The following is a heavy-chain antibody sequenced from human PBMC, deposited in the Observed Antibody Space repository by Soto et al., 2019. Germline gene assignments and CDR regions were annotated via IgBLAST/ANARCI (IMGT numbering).Heavy chain of an antibody. CDR3: AKSIPARPFDY. Sequence: GGSLRLSFAASGFSFSNYAMNWVRQAPGKGLEWVSGISGGGGGTYYADSVKGRFTISRDNSKNTLYLQMNSLRAEDTAVYYCAKSIPARPFDYWGQGALVTVSS. CDR2: ISGGGGGT. D-gene: IGHD6-6*01. J-gene: IGHJ4*02. CDR1: GFSFSNYA. V-gene: IGHV3-23*01.